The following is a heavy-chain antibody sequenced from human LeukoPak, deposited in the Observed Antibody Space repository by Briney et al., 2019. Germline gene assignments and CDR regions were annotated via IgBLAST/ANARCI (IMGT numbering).Heavy chain of an antibody. V-gene: IGHV3-30*02. CDR2: IRYDGSNK. D-gene: IGHD3-10*01. Sequence: PGGSLRLPCAASGFTFSSYGMHWVRQAPGKGLEWVAFIRYDGSNKYYADSVKGRFTISRDNSKNTLYLQMNSLRAEDTAVYYCARSAGFGELSADYWGQGTLVTVSS. CDR1: GFTFSSYG. CDR3: ARSAGFGELSADY. J-gene: IGHJ4*02.